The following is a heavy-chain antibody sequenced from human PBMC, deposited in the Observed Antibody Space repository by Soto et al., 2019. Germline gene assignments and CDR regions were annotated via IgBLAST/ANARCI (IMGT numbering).Heavy chain of an antibody. D-gene: IGHD6-6*01. J-gene: IGHJ4*02. V-gene: IGHV4-31*03. Sequence: PSETLSLTCTVSGGSISSGAYYWSWIRQHPGKGLEWIGNIYHSGSTYYNPSLKSRVTISVDTSKNQFSLKLSSVTAADTAVYYCARAHIAAQPYYFDYWGQGTLVTVSS. CDR1: GGSISSGAYY. CDR3: ARAHIAAQPYYFDY. CDR2: IYHSGST.